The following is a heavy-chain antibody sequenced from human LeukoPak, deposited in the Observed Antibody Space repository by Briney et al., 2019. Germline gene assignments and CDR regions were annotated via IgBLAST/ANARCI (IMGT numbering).Heavy chain of an antibody. D-gene: IGHD3-10*01. Sequence: PGGSLRLSCAASGFTFDDYAMHWVRQAPGKGLEWVSGISWNSGSIGYADSVKGRFTISRDNAKNSLYLQMNSLRAEDTALYYCAKDIYYGSGSYGYYFDYWGQGTLVTVSS. CDR3: AKDIYYGSGSYGYYFDY. V-gene: IGHV3-9*01. CDR2: ISWNSGSI. CDR1: GFTFDDYA. J-gene: IGHJ4*02.